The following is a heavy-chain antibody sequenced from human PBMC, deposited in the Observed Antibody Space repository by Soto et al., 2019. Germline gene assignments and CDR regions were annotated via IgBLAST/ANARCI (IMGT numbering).Heavy chain of an antibody. CDR1: GFTFSSYD. CDR2: ISTSGSYM. V-gene: IGHV3-21*01. D-gene: IGHD5-12*01. J-gene: IGHJ4*02. Sequence: GALRLSCAVSGFTFSSYDMNWVRQAPGQGLEWVSSISTSGSYMYYADSVKGRFTISRDDAENSLYLQMNSLRAEDTAVYFCARDSAATIPNRYFDYWGQGTLVTVSS. CDR3: ARDSAATIPNRYFDY.